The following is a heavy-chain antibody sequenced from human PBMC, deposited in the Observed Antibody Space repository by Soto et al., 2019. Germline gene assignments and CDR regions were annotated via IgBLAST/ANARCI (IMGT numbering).Heavy chain of an antibody. CDR3: ASGAAAGTIRYYYYYGMDV. D-gene: IGHD6-13*01. J-gene: IGHJ6*02. V-gene: IGHV1-69*01. CDR2: IIPIFGTA. Sequence: QVQLVQSGAEVKKPGSSVKVSCKASGGTFSSYAISWVRQAPGQGLEWMGGIIPIFGTANYAQKFQGRVTITADESTSTAYMELSSLRSEDTAVYYCASGAAAGTIRYYYYYGMDVWGPGTTVTVSS. CDR1: GGTFSSYA.